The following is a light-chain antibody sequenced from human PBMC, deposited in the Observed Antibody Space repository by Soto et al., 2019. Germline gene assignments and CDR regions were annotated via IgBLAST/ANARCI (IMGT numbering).Light chain of an antibody. CDR3: QQYNTYSRT. Sequence: DVPMTQSPSTLSASVGDTVNISCRASESVSDWLAWYQQRPGNAPSLLIYRASSLRSGVPSRFSGSGFDTEFTLTITSLQPVDFATYYCQQYNTYSRTFGPGTRVDVK. CDR2: RAS. V-gene: IGKV1-5*03. CDR1: ESVSDW. J-gene: IGKJ1*01.